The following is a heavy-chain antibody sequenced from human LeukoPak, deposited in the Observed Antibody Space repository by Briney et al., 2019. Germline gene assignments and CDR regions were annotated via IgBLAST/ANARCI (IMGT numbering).Heavy chain of an antibody. CDR2: INPNSGGT. Sequence: ASVKVSCKASGYTFTGYYMHWVRQAPGQGLEWVGWINPNSGGTNYAQKFQGRVTMTRDTSISTAYMELSRLLSGDTAVYYCARGKTMVYCGGDCYRFDNWGQGTLVTVSS. J-gene: IGHJ4*02. CDR1: GYTFTGYY. D-gene: IGHD2-21*02. CDR3: ARGKTMVYCGGDCYRFDN. V-gene: IGHV1-2*02.